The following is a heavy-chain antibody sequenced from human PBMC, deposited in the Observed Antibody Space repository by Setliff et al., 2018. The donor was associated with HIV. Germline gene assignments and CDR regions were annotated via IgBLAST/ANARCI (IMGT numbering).Heavy chain of an antibody. CDR1: GGSFSGHY. J-gene: IGHJ4*02. CDR3: ARGKFLAPKWQDY. V-gene: IGHV4-34*01. CDR2: THHSGTT. Sequence: SETLSLTCAVNGGSFSGHYWNWIRQAPGKGLEWIGETHHSGTTNVNPSLKSRVSMSMDPSKNQFSLNLRSVTVADTAVYYCARGKFLAPKWQDYWGQGTLVTVSS. D-gene: IGHD3-3*01.